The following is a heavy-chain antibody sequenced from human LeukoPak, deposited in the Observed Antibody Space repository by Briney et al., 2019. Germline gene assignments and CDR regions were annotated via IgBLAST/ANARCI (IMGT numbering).Heavy chain of an antibody. CDR3: AREGIAVDAFDY. Sequence: GASVKVSCKAFGYAFTSNYMHWVRQAPGQGPEWMGVISPSGGSTTYAQKFQGRVTLTRDMSTSTDYLELSSLRSEDTAVYYCAREGIAVDAFDYWGQGTLVTVSS. J-gene: IGHJ4*02. CDR1: GYAFTSNY. V-gene: IGHV1-46*01. D-gene: IGHD6-19*01. CDR2: ISPSGGST.